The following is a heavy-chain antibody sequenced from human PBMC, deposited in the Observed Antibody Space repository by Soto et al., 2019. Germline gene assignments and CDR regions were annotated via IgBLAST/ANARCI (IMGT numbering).Heavy chain of an antibody. D-gene: IGHD4-17*01. CDR2: IIPKFGTT. Sequence: QVQLVQSGAEVKKPGSSVKVSCKASGGSFSTYGINWVRLAPGQGLEWMGGIIPKFGTTNYAQKFRGRVTITAEEYTNTAYMELNYLRSEDTAVSFCARELDPYYGGNSLSLDYWGQGTLVTVSS. CDR1: GGSFSTYG. J-gene: IGHJ4*02. V-gene: IGHV1-69*13. CDR3: ARELDPYYGGNSLSLDY.